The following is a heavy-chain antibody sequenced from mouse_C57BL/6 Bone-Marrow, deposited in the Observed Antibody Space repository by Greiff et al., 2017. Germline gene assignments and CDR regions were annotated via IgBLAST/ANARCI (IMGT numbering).Heavy chain of an antibody. CDR1: GFTFSSYA. CDR3: ARAYYSNPYAMDY. V-gene: IGHV5-4*01. J-gene: IGHJ4*01. D-gene: IGHD2-5*01. CDR2: ISDGGSYT. Sequence: DVHLVESGGGLVKPGGSLKLSCAASGFTFSSYAMSWVRQTPEKRLEWVATISDGGSYTYYPDNVKGRFTISRDNAKNNLYLQMGHLKSEDTAMYYCARAYYSNPYAMDYWGQGTSVTVSS.